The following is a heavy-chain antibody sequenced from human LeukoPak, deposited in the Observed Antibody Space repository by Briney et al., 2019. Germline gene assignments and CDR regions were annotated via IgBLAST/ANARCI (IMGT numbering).Heavy chain of an antibody. Sequence: SVKVSCKASGYTFTSFDISWVRQAPGQGLEWMGRIIPIFGTANYAQKFQGRVTITTDESTSTAYMELSSLRSEDTAVYYCARAAQYYYDSSGYSDYWGQGTLVTVSS. J-gene: IGHJ4*02. CDR1: GYTFTSFD. D-gene: IGHD3-22*01. CDR2: IIPIFGTA. CDR3: ARAAQYYYDSSGYSDY. V-gene: IGHV1-69*05.